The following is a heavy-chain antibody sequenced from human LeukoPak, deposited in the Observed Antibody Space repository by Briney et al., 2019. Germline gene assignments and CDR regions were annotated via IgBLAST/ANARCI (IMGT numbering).Heavy chain of an antibody. CDR1: GYTFTSYY. D-gene: IGHD5-12*01. Sequence: EASVKVSCKASGYTFTSYYMHWVRQAPGQGLEWMGIINPSGGSTSYAQKFQGRVTMTSDTSTSTVYMDLSSLRSEDTAVYYCARVGGGYDSSGGDWGQGTLVTVSS. V-gene: IGHV1-46*01. CDR2: INPSGGST. J-gene: IGHJ4*02. CDR3: ARVGGGYDSSGGD.